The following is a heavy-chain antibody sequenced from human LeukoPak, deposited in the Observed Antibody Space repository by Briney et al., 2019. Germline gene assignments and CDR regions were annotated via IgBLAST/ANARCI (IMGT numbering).Heavy chain of an antibody. J-gene: IGHJ6*04. Sequence: GGSLRLSCAASGFTFSSYGMHWVRQAPGKGLEWVAVISYDGSNKYYADSVKSRFTISRDNSKNTLYLQMNSLRAEDTAVYYCAKDIVQGGMVRGVDYYYGMDVWGKGTTVTVSS. D-gene: IGHD3-10*01. CDR1: GFTFSSYG. CDR3: AKDIVQGGMVRGVDYYYGMDV. CDR2: ISYDGSNK. V-gene: IGHV3-30*18.